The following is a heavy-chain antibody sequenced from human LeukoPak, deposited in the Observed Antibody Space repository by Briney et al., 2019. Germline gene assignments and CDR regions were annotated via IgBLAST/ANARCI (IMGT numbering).Heavy chain of an antibody. J-gene: IGHJ4*02. Sequence: GGSLRLSCAASGFTFSSYAMHWVRQAPGKGLEWVAVISYDGSNKYYADSVKGRFTISRDNSKNTLYLQMNSLRAEDTAVYYCARGDIVVVPAAPYWGQGTLVTVSS. V-gene: IGHV3-30-3*01. CDR1: GFTFSSYA. CDR2: ISYDGSNK. D-gene: IGHD2-2*01. CDR3: ARGDIVVVPAAPY.